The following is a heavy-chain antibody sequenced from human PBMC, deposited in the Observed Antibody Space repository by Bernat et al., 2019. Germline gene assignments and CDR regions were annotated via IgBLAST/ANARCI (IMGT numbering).Heavy chain of an antibody. CDR2: INSDGSTT. D-gene: IGHD1-26*01. Sequence: EVQLVESGGGLVQPGGSLRLSCAASGFTFTMYWMHWVRQAPGKGLVWVSRINSDGSTTDYADSVKGRFTISRDNAKNTLYLHMNSLRAEDAAVYYCARVPTVGYYFDYWGQGTLVTVSS. V-gene: IGHV3-74*01. CDR3: ARVPTVGYYFDY. J-gene: IGHJ4*02. CDR1: GFTFTMYW.